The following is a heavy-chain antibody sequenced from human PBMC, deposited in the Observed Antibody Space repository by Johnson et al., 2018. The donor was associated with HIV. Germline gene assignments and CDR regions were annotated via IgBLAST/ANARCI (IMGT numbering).Heavy chain of an antibody. Sequence: VQLVESGGGVVRPGGSLRLSCAASGFTFDDYGMRWVRQAPGKGPEWVSGINWNGGSTGYADSVKGRFTISRDNSKNTLYLQMNSLRAEDTAVYYCATVEMASHDAFDIWGQGTMVTVSS. CDR1: GFTFDDYG. V-gene: IGHV3-20*04. CDR3: ATVEMASHDAFDI. J-gene: IGHJ3*02. CDR2: INWNGGST. D-gene: IGHD5-24*01.